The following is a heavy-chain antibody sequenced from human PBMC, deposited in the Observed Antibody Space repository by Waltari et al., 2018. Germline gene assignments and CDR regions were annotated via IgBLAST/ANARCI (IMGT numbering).Heavy chain of an antibody. CDR1: GGSISSYY. Sequence: QVQLQESGPGLVKPSETLSLTCTVSGGSISSYYWSWIWQPPGKGLEWIGYIYYSGSTNYNPSLKSRVTISVDTSKNQFSLKLSSVTAADTAVYYCARDRGIAARPFWYGMDVWGQGTTVTVSS. V-gene: IGHV4-59*01. D-gene: IGHD6-6*01. J-gene: IGHJ6*02. CDR2: IYYSGST. CDR3: ARDRGIAARPFWYGMDV.